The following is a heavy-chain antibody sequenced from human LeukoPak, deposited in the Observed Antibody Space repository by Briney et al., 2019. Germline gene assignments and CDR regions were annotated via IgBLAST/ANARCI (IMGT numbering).Heavy chain of an antibody. CDR3: AKGVTLLRGGPDY. V-gene: IGHV3-9*01. J-gene: IGHJ4*02. CDR2: ISWNSGII. CDR1: GFTFDDCA. D-gene: IGHD3-10*01. Sequence: GRSLRLSCAASGFTFDDCAMHWVRHAPGKGLEWVSGISWNSGIIGYADSVRGRFTISRDNARNSLYLQMNSLRADDTALYYCAKGVTLLRGGPDYWGRGTLVTVSS.